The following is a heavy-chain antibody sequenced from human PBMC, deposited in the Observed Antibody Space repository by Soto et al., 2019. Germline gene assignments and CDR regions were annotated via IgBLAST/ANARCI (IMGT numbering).Heavy chain of an antibody. CDR1: GGSFSGYY. D-gene: IGHD3-22*01. Sequence: SSETLSLTCAVYGGSFSGYYWSWIRQPPGKGLEWIGEINHSGSTNYNPSLKSRVTISVDTSKNQFSLKLSSVTAADTAVYYCARDPYYYDSSGYYWYFDYWGQGTLVTVS. CDR2: INHSGST. CDR3: ARDPYYYDSSGYYWYFDY. V-gene: IGHV4-34*01. J-gene: IGHJ4*02.